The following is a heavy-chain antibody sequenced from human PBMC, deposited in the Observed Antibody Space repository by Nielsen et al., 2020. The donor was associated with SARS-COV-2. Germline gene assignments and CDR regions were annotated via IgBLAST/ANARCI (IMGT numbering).Heavy chain of an antibody. V-gene: IGHV5-10-1*01. CDR3: ARQPRSIISNWFDP. CDR2: IDPTDSHT. J-gene: IGHJ5*02. D-gene: IGHD1-14*01. CDR1: GFSFTNYW. Sequence: GESLKISCKASGFSFTNYWISWVRQMPGKGLEWMGNIDPTDSHTNYSPSFHGHVTISADKSITTAYLQWSSLEASDSAMYYCARQPRSIISNWFDPWGQGTLVTVST.